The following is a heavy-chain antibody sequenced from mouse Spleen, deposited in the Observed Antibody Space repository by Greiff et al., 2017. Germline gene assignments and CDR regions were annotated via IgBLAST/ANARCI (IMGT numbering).Heavy chain of an antibody. V-gene: IGHV5-16*01. CDR1: GFTFSDYY. J-gene: IGHJ1*01. D-gene: IGHD2-3*01. CDR3: ARENGYFSYWYFDV. CDR2: INYDGSST. Sequence: EVMLVESEGGLVQPGSSMKLSCTASGFTFSDYYMAWVRQVPEKGLEWVANINYDGSSTYYLDSLKSRFIISRDNAKNILYLQMSSLKSEDTATYYCARENGYFSYWYFDVWGAGTTVTVSS.